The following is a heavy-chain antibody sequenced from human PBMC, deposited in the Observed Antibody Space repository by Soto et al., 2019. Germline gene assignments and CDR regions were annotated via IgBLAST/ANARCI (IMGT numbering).Heavy chain of an antibody. V-gene: IGHV4-38-2*02. J-gene: IGHJ4*02. CDR2: MYYSGTA. CDR3: ARGIIVVVGYYFDY. CDR1: GSSVRDSYY. Sequence: PSETLSLTSSVSGSSVRDSYYWGWIRQSPGKGLQWIGTMYYSGTAYYNPSLKGRVTISIDTTKNQFSLTLDSVTGADTAVYYCARGIIVVVGYYFDYWGRGDQVT. D-gene: IGHD2-21*01.